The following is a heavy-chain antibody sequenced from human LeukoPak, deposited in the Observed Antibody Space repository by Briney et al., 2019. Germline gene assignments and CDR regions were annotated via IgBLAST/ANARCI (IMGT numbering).Heavy chain of an antibody. V-gene: IGHV4-59*08. CDR1: GVSSSSSY. Sequence: SETLSLTCTVSGVSSSSSYWSWIRQPPGKGLEWIGYIFYTGDSNHNPSFKSRVSISLDTSKDQISLKLSSVTAADTAVYYCARGEQGARVDYWGQGTLVTVSS. D-gene: IGHD1-26*01. J-gene: IGHJ4*02. CDR2: IFYTGDS. CDR3: ARGEQGARVDY.